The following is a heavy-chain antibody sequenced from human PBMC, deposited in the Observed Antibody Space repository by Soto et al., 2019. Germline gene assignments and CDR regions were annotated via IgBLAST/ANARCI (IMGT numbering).Heavy chain of an antibody. V-gene: IGHV1-2*02. CDR1: GYTFTGYY. D-gene: IGHD3-3*01. CDR3: ARYTTRVTIFGVVTHDAFDI. CDR2: INPNSGGT. Sequence: SVKVSCKASGYTFTGYYMHWVRQAPGQGLEWMGWINPNSGGTNYAQKFQGRVTMTRDTSISTAYMELSRLRSDDTAVYYCARYTTRVTIFGVVTHDAFDIWGQGTMVTVS. J-gene: IGHJ3*02.